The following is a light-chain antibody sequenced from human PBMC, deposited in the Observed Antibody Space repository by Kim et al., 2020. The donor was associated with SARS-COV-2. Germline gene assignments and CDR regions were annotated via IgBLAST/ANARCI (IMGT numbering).Light chain of an antibody. Sequence: VPLGTSAPLSCRPRQRVSSDVAWYLPETGQAPRLLIYGASTRATGIPVRFIGSGSGTEFTLTISSLQSEYLAGYHCQQYDDWPPWMCGQETNLEI. CDR3: QQYDDWPPWM. CDR2: GAS. J-gene: IGKJ1*01. CDR1: QRVSSD. V-gene: IGKV3-15*01.